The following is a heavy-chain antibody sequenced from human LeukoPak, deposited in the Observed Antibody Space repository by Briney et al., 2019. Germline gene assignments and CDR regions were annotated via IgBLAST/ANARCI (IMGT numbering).Heavy chain of an antibody. CDR1: GFAFSSYA. J-gene: IGHJ4*02. Sequence: GGSLRLSCAASGFAFSSYAMYWVRQAPGKGLVWVSRISSDGSSTIYADSVKGRFTISRDIAKNTLYLQMNSLRAEDTAVYYCARGGVANFDYWGQGTLVTVSS. V-gene: IGHV3-74*01. CDR2: ISSDGSST. CDR3: ARGGVANFDY. D-gene: IGHD6-13*01.